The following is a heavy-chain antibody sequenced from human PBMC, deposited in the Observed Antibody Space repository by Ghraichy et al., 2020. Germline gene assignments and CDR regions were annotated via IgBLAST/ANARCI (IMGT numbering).Heavy chain of an antibody. CDR1: GGSISSSSYY. D-gene: IGHD3-3*01. CDR2: IYYSGST. J-gene: IGHJ5*02. V-gene: IGHV4-39*01. Sequence: SQTLSLTCTVSGGSISSSSYYWGWIRQPPGKGLEWIGSIYYSGSTYYNPSLKSRVTISVDTSKNQFSLKLSSVTAADTAVYYCARHPLPFTIFGGGSWFDPWGQGTLVTVSS. CDR3: ARHPLPFTIFGGGSWFDP.